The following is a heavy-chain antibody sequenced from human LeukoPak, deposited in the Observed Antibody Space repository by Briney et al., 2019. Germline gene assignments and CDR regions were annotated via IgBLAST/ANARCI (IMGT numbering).Heavy chain of an antibody. CDR1: GFTFTSTA. J-gene: IGHJ4*02. D-gene: IGHD2-2*01. V-gene: IGHV1-58*01. CDR2: ILVGSGNT. CDR3: ASDPPYTSSSAW. Sequence: SVKVSCKASGFTFTSTAVQWVRQARGQRLEWIGWILVGSGNTNYAQMFQERVTLTWDVSTSAAYMVLSSLQSEDTAIYYCASDPPYTSSSAWWGQGTLVTVPS.